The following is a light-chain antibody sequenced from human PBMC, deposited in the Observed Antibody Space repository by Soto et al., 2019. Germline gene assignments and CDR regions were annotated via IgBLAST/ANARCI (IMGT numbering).Light chain of an antibody. V-gene: IGKV1D-12*01. CDR3: QQANSFPIT. J-gene: IGKJ5*01. CDR1: QGIGSW. Sequence: DIQMTQSPSSVSASVGDRLIITCRASQGIGSWLAWYQQKPGKAPNLLIYAASNLQSGVPSRFSGSGSGTDFTLTITSLQPEDFATYYCQQANSFPITFGQGTRLEIK. CDR2: AAS.